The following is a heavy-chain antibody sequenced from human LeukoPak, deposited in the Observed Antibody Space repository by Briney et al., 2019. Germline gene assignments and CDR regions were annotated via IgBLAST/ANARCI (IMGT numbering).Heavy chain of an antibody. CDR1: IRFNRRSCYY. CDR3: ARESAGINYFDY. V-gene: IGHV4-39*02. CDR2: IYYTGTP. D-gene: IGHD6-13*01. J-gene: IGHJ4*02. Sequence: PSHTLSLICTFCIRFNRRSCYYWGWIRQPPGKGLERSASIYYTGTPYYNPSLRIRVTTSVDTSKNQFSLKWSSVTAADTTVFYCARESAGINYFDYWGQGTLVTVSS.